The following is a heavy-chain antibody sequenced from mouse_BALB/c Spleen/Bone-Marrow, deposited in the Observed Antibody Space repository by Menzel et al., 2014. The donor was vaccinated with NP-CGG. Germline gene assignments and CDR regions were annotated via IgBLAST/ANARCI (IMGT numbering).Heavy chain of an antibody. CDR1: GYTFTNYW. V-gene: IGHV1-63*02. J-gene: IGHJ4*01. CDR3: AIRGEAMDY. CDR2: IYPGGGYT. Sequence: QVQLQQSGAELVRPGTSVKMSCKASGYTFTNYWIGWVKQRPGHGLEWIGDIYPGGGYTNYNEKFKGKATLTADTSSSTACMQLSSLTSEGSGVYYCAIRGEAMDYWGQGTSVTVSS.